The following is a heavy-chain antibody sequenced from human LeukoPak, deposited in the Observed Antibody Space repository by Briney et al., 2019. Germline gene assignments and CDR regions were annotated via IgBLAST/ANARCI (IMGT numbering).Heavy chain of an antibody. Sequence: SETLSLTCAVSGGSFSGYYWSWIRQPPGKGLEWIGEINHSGSTNYNPSLKSRVTISVDTSKNQFSLKLSSVTAADTAVYCCARGGPGYSSSWYDCWGQGTLVTVSS. CDR1: GGSFSGYY. D-gene: IGHD6-13*01. J-gene: IGHJ4*02. CDR2: INHSGST. CDR3: ARGGPGYSSSWYDC. V-gene: IGHV4-34*01.